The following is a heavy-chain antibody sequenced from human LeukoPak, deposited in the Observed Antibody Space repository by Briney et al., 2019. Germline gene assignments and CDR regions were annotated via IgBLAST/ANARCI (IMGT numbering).Heavy chain of an antibody. CDR2: ISWNSGSI. Sequence: GRSLRLSCAASGFTFDDYAMHWVRQAPGKGLEWVSGISWNSGSIGCADSVKGRFTISRDNAKNSLYLQMNSLRAEDTALYYCAKGIITIDSYYFDYWGQGTLVTVSS. V-gene: IGHV3-9*01. J-gene: IGHJ4*02. D-gene: IGHD3-3*01. CDR1: GFTFDDYA. CDR3: AKGIITIDSYYFDY.